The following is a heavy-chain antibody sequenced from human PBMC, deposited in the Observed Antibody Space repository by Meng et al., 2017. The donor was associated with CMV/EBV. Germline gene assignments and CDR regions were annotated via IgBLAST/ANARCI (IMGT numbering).Heavy chain of an antibody. CDR2: IKQDGSEK. CDR3: ARDRWVGATRFFQH. CDR1: GFTFSSYW. V-gene: IGHV3-7*01. Sequence: GGSLRLSCAASGFTFSSYWMSWVRQAPGKGLEWVANIKQDGSEKYYVDSVKGRFTISRDNAKNSLYLQMNSLRAVDTAVYYCARDRWVGATRFFQHWGQGTLVTVSS. D-gene: IGHD1-26*01. J-gene: IGHJ1*01.